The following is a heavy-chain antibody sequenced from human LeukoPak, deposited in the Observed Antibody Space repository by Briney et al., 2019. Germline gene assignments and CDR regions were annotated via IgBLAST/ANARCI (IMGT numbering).Heavy chain of an antibody. CDR3: ARDQIQLWQYDY. CDR2: ISYDGSNK. V-gene: IGHV3-30-3*01. CDR1: GFTFSSYA. J-gene: IGHJ4*02. D-gene: IGHD5-18*01. Sequence: GSSLRLSCAASGFTFSSYAMHWVRQAPGKGLEWVAVISYDGSNKYYADSVKGRFTISRDNSKNTLYLQMNSLRAEDTAVYYCARDQIQLWQYDYWGQGTLVTVSS.